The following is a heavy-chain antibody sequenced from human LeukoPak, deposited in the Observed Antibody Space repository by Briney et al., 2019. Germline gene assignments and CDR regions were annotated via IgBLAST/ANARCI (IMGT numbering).Heavy chain of an antibody. CDR2: INPNSGGP. CDR3: ARGGYDHYYDSSGYRDAFDI. CDR1: GYTFTGYY. J-gene: IGHJ3*02. Sequence: GASVKVSCKASGYTFTGYYMHWVRQAPGQGLEWMGWINPNSGGPNYAQKFQGRVTMTRDTSISTAYMELSRLRSDDTAVYYCARGGYDHYYDSSGYRDAFDIWGQGTMVTVSS. V-gene: IGHV1-2*02. D-gene: IGHD3-22*01.